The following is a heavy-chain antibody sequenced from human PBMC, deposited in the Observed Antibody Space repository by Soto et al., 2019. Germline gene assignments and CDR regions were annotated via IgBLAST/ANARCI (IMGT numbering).Heavy chain of an antibody. CDR2: FYSGGTT. CDR3: VGPTRDFDY. CDR1: GFSVSSSY. D-gene: IGHD1-26*01. Sequence: EVQLVESGGGLVQPGGSLRLSCVVSGFSVSSSYMSWVRQAPEKGLEWVSVFYSGGTTYYADSVKGRFTISRHSSNNTXXXXXXXXXXXXXXXXXXVGPTRDFDYWGQGTLVTVSS. J-gene: IGHJ4*02. V-gene: IGHV3-53*04.